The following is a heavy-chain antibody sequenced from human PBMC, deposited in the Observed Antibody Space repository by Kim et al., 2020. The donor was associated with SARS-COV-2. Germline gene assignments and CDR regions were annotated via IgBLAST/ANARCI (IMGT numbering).Heavy chain of an antibody. D-gene: IGHD6-13*01. CDR1: GGTFSSYA. Sequence: SVKVSCKASGGTFSSYAISWVRQAPGQGLEWMGGIIPIFGTANYAQKFQGRVTITADESTSTAYMELSSLRSEDTAVYYCARDRAPVSLVPSTFDYWGQGTLVTVSS. CDR3: ARDRAPVSLVPSTFDY. CDR2: IIPIFGTA. J-gene: IGHJ4*02. V-gene: IGHV1-69*13.